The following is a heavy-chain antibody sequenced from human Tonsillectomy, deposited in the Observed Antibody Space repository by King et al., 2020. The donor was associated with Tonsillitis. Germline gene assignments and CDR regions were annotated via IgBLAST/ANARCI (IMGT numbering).Heavy chain of an antibody. CDR2: IKDDGSEK. J-gene: IGHJ5*02. D-gene: IGHD6-19*01. V-gene: IGHV3-7*03. CDR1: GFTFSRYW. CDR3: ARGRGWGWWDP. Sequence: VQLVESGGGLVQPGGSLRLSCEASGFTFSRYWMNWIRQAPGKGLEWVALIKDDGSEKYYVDSVKGRFTISRDNAQNSLDLQMNSQRAEDTAVYHGARGRGWGWWDPWGQGTLVTVSS.